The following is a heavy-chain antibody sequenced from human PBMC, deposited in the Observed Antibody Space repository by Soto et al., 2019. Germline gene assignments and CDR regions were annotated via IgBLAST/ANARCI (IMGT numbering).Heavy chain of an antibody. CDR1: GGSISSGGYS. J-gene: IGHJ5*02. Sequence: SETLSLTCAVSGGSISSGGYSWSWIRQPPGKGLEWIGYMYHSGSTYYNPSLKSRVTISIDRSKNQFSLKLSSVTAADTAVYYCARGRGYSYGLDPWGQGTLVTVS. CDR2: MYHSGST. V-gene: IGHV4-30-2*01. D-gene: IGHD5-18*01. CDR3: ARGRGYSYGLDP.